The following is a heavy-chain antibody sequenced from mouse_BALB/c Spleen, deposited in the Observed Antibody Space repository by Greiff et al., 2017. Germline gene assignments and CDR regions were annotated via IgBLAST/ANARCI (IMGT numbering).Heavy chain of an antibody. V-gene: IGHV3-2*02. Sequence: EVKLMESGPGLVKPSQSLSLTCTVTGYSITSDYAWNWIRQFPGNKLEWMGYISYSGSTSYNPSLKSRISITRDTSKNQFFLQLNSVTTEDTATYYCARSYDYDRAWFAYWGQGTLVTVSA. J-gene: IGHJ3*01. D-gene: IGHD2-4*01. CDR2: ISYSGST. CDR3: ARSYDYDRAWFAY. CDR1: GYSITSDYA.